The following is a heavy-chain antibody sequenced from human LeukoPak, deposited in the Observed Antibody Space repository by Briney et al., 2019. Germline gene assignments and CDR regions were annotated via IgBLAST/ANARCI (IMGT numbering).Heavy chain of an antibody. V-gene: IGHV3-48*04. CDR2: ISSSSSTI. Sequence: GGSLRLSCAASGFTFSSYSMNWVRQAPGKGLEWVSYISSSSSTIYYADSVKGRFTISRDNAKNSLYLQMNSLRAEDTAMYYCARGRYSGTTYYFDYWGQGTLVTVSS. D-gene: IGHD5-12*01. CDR1: GFTFSSYS. J-gene: IGHJ4*02. CDR3: ARGRYSGTTYYFDY.